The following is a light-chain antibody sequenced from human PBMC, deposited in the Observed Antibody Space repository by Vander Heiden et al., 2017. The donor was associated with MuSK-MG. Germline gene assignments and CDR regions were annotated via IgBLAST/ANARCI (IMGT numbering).Light chain of an antibody. Sequence: EIVMTQSQATMSVSPGERATLSCRASQSVSSNLAWYQQKPGQAPRLLIYGASTRATGIPARFSGSGSGTEFTLTISSLQSEDFAVYYCQQDNNWWTFGQGTKVEIK. V-gene: IGKV3-15*01. CDR1: QSVSSN. CDR2: GAS. J-gene: IGKJ1*01. CDR3: QQDNNWWT.